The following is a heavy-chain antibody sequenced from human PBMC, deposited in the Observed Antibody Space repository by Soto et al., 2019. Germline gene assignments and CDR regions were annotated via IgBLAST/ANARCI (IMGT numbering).Heavy chain of an antibody. Sequence: QVQLQESGPGLVKPSGTLSLTCAVSGGSISSSNWWSWVRQPPGKGLEWIGEIYHSGSTNYNPSLKLRVTISVDKSKNQFSLKLSSVTAADTAVYYGARGGVADDTAMVHFDYWGQGTLVTVSS. J-gene: IGHJ4*02. D-gene: IGHD5-18*01. CDR3: ARGGVADDTAMVHFDY. V-gene: IGHV4-4*02. CDR2: IYHSGST. CDR1: GGSISSSNW.